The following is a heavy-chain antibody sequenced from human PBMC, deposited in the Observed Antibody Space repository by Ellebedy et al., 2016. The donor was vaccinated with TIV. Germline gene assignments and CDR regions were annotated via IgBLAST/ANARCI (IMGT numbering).Heavy chain of an antibody. D-gene: IGHD6-19*01. CDR3: ARGRSMAVAGNTY. CDR1: GFTFSSYA. Sequence: PGGSLRLSCAASGFTFSSYAMHWVRQAPGKGLEWVAVISYDGGNEYYADSVKCRFTISRDNSKNTLYLQMNSLRAEDPAVYYCARGRSMAVAGNTYWGQGTLVTVSS. CDR2: ISYDGGNE. J-gene: IGHJ4*02. V-gene: IGHV3-30-3*01.